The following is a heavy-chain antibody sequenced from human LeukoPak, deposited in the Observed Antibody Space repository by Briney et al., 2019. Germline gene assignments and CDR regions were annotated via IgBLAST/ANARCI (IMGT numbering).Heavy chain of an antibody. D-gene: IGHD4-23*01. CDR2: IIPIFGTA. Sequence: SVKVSCKASGGTFSSYAISWVRQAPGQGFEWMGGIIPIFGTANYAQKFQGRVTITTDESTSTAYMELSSLRSEDTAVYYCASGSNHYYYMDVWGKGTTVTVSS. CDR3: ASGSNHYYYMDV. J-gene: IGHJ6*03. CDR1: GGTFSSYA. V-gene: IGHV1-69*05.